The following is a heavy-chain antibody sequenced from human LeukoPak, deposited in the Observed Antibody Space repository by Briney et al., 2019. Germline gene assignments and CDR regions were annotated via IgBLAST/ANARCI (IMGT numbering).Heavy chain of an antibody. J-gene: IGHJ6*03. D-gene: IGHD3-10*01. Sequence: SETLSLTCTVSGGSIKNYYWTWVRQPPGKGLEWIGYIYYSGSTSSNPSLKSRVTISVGTSKIQFSLRLKYVTAADTAVYYCARDVPRGTGYMDVWGKGTTVTVSS. CDR1: GGSIKNYY. CDR2: IYYSGST. CDR3: ARDVPRGTGYMDV. V-gene: IGHV4-59*01.